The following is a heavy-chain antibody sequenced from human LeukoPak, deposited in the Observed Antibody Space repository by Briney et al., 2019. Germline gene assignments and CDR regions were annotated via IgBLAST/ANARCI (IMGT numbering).Heavy chain of an antibody. CDR3: ARDHNWGPDY. J-gene: IGHJ4*02. V-gene: IGHV1-2*02. D-gene: IGHD7-27*01. CDR2: IHPGRGDT. CDR1: GYTFTDHY. Sequence: GASVKFSCKALGYTFTDHYFHWLRQAPGQGLEWMGWIHPGRGDTNYAQKFQGRVSLTRDTSISTAYMELSGLTSDDTAVYFCARDHNWGPDYWGQGTLVSVSS.